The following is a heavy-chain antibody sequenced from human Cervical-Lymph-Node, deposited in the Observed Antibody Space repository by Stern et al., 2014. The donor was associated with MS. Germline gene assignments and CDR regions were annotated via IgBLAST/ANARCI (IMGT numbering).Heavy chain of an antibody. D-gene: IGHD1-26*01. CDR2: IYPTSGGT. CDR1: GYTFTGYY. V-gene: IGHV1-2*06. Sequence: VQLVESGAEVKKPGASVKVSCKASGYTFTGYYMGWVRQAPGQGLDWMGRIYPTSGGTSYAQKFQGRVTMTRDTSISTAYMELSRLRSDDTAVYYCARVRALGELPLYYWGQGTLVTVSS. J-gene: IGHJ4*02. CDR3: ARVRALGELPLYY.